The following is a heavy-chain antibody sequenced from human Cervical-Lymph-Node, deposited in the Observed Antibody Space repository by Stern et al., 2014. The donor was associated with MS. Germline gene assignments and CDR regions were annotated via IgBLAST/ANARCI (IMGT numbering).Heavy chain of an antibody. Sequence: QVQLVQSGAEVKKPGSSVKVSCKASGGTFSSYAISWVRQAPGQWLEWMGGIIPIFGTANYAQTFPGRVTITADESTSTAHLELSSLRSXXXXXXXCATGEMATKSYYYYGMDVWGQGTTVT. J-gene: IGHJ6*02. CDR3: ATGEMATKSYYYYGMDV. V-gene: IGHV1-69*01. D-gene: IGHD5-24*01. CDR2: IIPIFGTA. CDR1: GGTFSSYA.